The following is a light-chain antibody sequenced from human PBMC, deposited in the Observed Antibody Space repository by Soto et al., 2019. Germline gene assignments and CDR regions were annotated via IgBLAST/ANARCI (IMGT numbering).Light chain of an antibody. V-gene: IGKV3-20*01. J-gene: IGKJ1*01. CDR3: QQYGSSPRT. CDR2: GAS. Sequence: EIVLTQSPGTLSLSPGERATLSCRASQSITGSYLAWYQQKPGQAPRLLMHGASTRTTGIPGRFSGSGSGTDFTLTISRLEPEDFAVYYCQQYGSSPRTFGQGTKVEIK. CDR1: QSITGSY.